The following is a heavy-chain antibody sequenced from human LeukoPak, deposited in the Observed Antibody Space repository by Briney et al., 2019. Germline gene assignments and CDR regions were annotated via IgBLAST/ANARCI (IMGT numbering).Heavy chain of an antibody. CDR2: IYYSGST. V-gene: IGHV4-39*01. Sequence: WVRQAPGKGLEWIGSIYYSGSTYYNPSLKSRVTVSVGTSKNQFSLKLISVTAADTAVYYCVRGSTLRHYQYWGQGTLVTVSS. J-gene: IGHJ4*02. D-gene: IGHD3-16*01. CDR3: VRGSTLRHYQY.